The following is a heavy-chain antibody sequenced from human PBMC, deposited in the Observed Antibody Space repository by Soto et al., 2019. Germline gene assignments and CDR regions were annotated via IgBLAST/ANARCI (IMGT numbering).Heavy chain of an antibody. J-gene: IGHJ4*02. CDR3: ARLMQQLGAPYYFDY. CDR1: GYTFTSYG. V-gene: IGHV1-18*01. Sequence: ASVKVSCKASGYTFTSYGISWVRQAPGQGLEWMGWISAYNGNTNYAQKLQGRVTMTTDTSTSTAYMELRSLRSDDTAVYYCARLMQQLGAPYYFDYWGQGTLVTVSS. CDR2: ISAYNGNT. D-gene: IGHD6-13*01.